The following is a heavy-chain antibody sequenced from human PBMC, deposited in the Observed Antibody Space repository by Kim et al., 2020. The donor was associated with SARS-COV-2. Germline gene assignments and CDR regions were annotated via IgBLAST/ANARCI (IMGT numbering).Heavy chain of an antibody. V-gene: IGHV3-33*06. J-gene: IGHJ4*02. D-gene: IGHD2-21*02. CDR3: AKDRGRYCGGDCSNFDY. Sequence: GGSLRLSCAASGFTFSSYGMHWVRQAPGKGLEWVAVIWYDGSNKYYADSVKGRFTISRDNSKNTLYLQMNSLRAEDTAVYYCAKDRGRYCGGDCSNFDYWGQGTLVTVSS. CDR2: IWYDGSNK. CDR1: GFTFSSYG.